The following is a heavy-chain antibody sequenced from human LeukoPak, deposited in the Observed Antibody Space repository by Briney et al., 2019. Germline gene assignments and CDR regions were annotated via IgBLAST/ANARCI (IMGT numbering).Heavy chain of an antibody. CDR1: GYTFTSYD. J-gene: IGHJ4*02. D-gene: IGHD7-27*01. V-gene: IGHV5-51*01. CDR3: ARQYLGFDY. CDR2: IYPGDSDT. Sequence: GASVKVSCKASGYTFTSYDINWVRQATGQGLEWMGIIYPGDSDTRYSPSFQGQVTISADKSISTAYLQWSSLKASDTAMYYCARQYLGFDYWGQGTLVTVSS.